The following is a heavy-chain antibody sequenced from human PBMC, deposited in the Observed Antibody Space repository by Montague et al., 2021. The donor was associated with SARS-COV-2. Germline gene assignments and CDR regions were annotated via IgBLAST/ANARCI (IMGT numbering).Heavy chain of an antibody. CDR1: GFSLSTSGMC. J-gene: IGHJ4*02. Sequence: PALVKPTQTLTLTCTFSGFSLSTSGMCVSWIRQPPGKALEWLARIDWDDDKYYGTSLKTRLTISKDTSKNQVVLTMTNMDPVDTATYYCARISYGLGMGFDYWGQGTLVTVSS. CDR3: ARISYGLGMGFDY. CDR2: IDWDDDK. D-gene: IGHD3-10*01. V-gene: IGHV2-70*11.